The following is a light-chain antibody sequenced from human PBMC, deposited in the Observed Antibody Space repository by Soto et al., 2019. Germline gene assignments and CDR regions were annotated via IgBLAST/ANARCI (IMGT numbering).Light chain of an antibody. J-gene: IGKJ2*01. V-gene: IGKV3-20*01. Sequence: EIVLTQSPGTLSLSPGERATLSCRASQSVSSSYLAWYQQKPGQAPRLLIYGASSRATGIPDRFSGGGSGTDFTLTISRLEPEEFAVYYCHQYGSSPYTFGQGTKLEIK. CDR1: QSVSSSY. CDR2: GAS. CDR3: HQYGSSPYT.